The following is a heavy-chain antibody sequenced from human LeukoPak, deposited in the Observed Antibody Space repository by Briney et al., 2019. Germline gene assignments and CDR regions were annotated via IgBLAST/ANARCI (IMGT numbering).Heavy chain of an antibody. CDR3: ARDSGTYYYDSSGYLDAFDI. CDR1: GYTFTSYY. J-gene: IGHJ3*02. D-gene: IGHD3-22*01. CDR2: INPSGGST. Sequence: ASVKVSCKASGYTFTSYYMHWVRQAPGQGLGWMGIINPSGGSTSYAQKFQGRVTMTRDTSTSTVYMELSSLRSEDTAVYYCARDSGTYYYDSSGYLDAFDIWGQGSMVTVSS. V-gene: IGHV1-46*01.